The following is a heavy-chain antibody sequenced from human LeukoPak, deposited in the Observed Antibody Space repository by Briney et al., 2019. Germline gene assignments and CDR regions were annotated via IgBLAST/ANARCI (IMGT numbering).Heavy chain of an antibody. CDR1: GFTFSSYA. V-gene: IGHV3-30*04. CDR2: ISYDGRNK. D-gene: IGHD3-22*01. CDR3: ARDGNYYDSSGDVDD. J-gene: IGHJ4*02. Sequence: PGGSLRLSCAASGFTFSSYAMHWVRQAPGKGLEWVAVISYDGRNKYYADSVKGRFTISRDNSKNTLYLQMNSPGAEDTAVCYCARDGNYYDSSGDVDDWGQGTLVTVSS.